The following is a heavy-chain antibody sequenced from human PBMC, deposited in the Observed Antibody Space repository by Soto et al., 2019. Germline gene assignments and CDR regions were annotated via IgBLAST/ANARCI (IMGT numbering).Heavy chain of an antibody. Sequence: SSETLSLTCAVYGGSFRGYFWSWLRQPPGKGLERIGEINHRGLTKYSPSLKSRVTISVDTSKNQFSLNLSSVTAADTAVYYCARGALLSSGNYGFFDFWGQGSLVTVSS. J-gene: IGHJ4*02. CDR2: INHRGLT. D-gene: IGHD4-4*01. V-gene: IGHV4-34*01. CDR3: ARGALLSSGNYGFFDF. CDR1: GGSFRGYF.